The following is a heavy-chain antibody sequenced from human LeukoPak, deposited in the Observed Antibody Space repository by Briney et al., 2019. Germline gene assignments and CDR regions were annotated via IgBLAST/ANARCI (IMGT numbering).Heavy chain of an antibody. Sequence: SETLSLTCTVSGGSISSSSYYWGWIRQPPGKGLEWIGIIYYSGSTYYNPSLKSRLTISVDTSKNQFSLKLSSVTATDPAVYYCARRGYCSSTSCYEYWFDPWGQGTLVTVSS. CDR3: ARRGYCSSTSCYEYWFDP. CDR1: GGSISSSSYY. J-gene: IGHJ5*02. CDR2: IYYSGST. V-gene: IGHV4-39*01. D-gene: IGHD2-2*01.